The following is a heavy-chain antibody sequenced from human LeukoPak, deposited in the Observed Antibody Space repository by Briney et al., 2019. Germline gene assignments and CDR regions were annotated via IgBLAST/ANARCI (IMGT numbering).Heavy chain of an antibody. Sequence: GGSLRLSCAASGFTFSSYGMHWVRQAPGKGLEWVAVIWYDGSNKYYADSVRGRFTISRDNSKNTLYLQMNSLRAEDTAVYYCARAEWDLIYGYWGQGTLATVSS. V-gene: IGHV3-33*01. J-gene: IGHJ4*02. D-gene: IGHD1-26*01. CDR1: GFTFSSYG. CDR2: IWYDGSNK. CDR3: ARAEWDLIYGY.